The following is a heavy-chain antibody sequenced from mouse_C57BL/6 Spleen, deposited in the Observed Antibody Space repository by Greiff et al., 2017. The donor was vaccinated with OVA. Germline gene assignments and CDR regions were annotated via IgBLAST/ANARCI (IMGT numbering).Heavy chain of an antibody. CDR1: GYTFTSYW. CDR2: IHPNSGST. J-gene: IGHJ4*01. D-gene: IGHD6-1*01. CDR3: ASPSKDYAMDY. Sequence: QVQLQQPGAELVKPGASVKLSCKASGYTFTSYWMHWVKQRPGQGLEWIGMIHPNSGSTNYNEKFKSKATLTVDKSSSTAYMQLSSLTSEDSAVYYCASPSKDYAMDYWGQGTSVTVSS. V-gene: IGHV1-64*01.